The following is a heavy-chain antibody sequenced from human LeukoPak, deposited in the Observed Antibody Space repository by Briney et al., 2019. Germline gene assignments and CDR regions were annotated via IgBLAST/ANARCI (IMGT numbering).Heavy chain of an antibody. CDR1: GGSFSGYY. CDR2: INHSGST. D-gene: IGHD1-1*01. V-gene: IGHV4-34*01. J-gene: IGHJ3*02. Sequence: SETLSLTRAVYGGSFSGYYWSWIRQPPGKGLEWIGEINHSGSTNYNPSLKSRVTISVDTSKNQFSLKLSSVTAADTAVYYCARNGTDRAFDIWGQGTMVTVSS. CDR3: ARNGTDRAFDI.